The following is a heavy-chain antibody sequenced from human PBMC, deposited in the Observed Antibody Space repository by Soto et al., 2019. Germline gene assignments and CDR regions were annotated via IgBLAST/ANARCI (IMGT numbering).Heavy chain of an antibody. D-gene: IGHD3-16*02. J-gene: IGHJ3*02. CDR2: ISGSGGST. Sequence: GGSLRLSCAASGFTFSSYAMSWVRQAPGKGLEWVSAISGSGGSTYYADSVKGRFTISRDNSKNTLYLQMNSLRAEDTAVHYCAKSRPVLYDYIWGSYRHDAFDIWGQGTMVTVSS. CDR3: AKSRPVLYDYIWGSYRHDAFDI. CDR1: GFTFSSYA. V-gene: IGHV3-23*01.